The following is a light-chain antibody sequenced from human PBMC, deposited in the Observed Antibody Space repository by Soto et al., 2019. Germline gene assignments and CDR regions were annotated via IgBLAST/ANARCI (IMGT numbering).Light chain of an antibody. J-gene: IGLJ1*01. Sequence: QSALTQPASVSGSPGQSITISCTGTSSDVGSYNLVSWYQQHPGRAPKLMLYEGSRRPSGVSNRFSGSKSGNTASLTISGLQAEDEADYSCCSYAGTTTFYVFGTGTKVTVL. CDR3: CSYAGTTTFYV. V-gene: IGLV2-23*01. CDR2: EGS. CDR1: SSDVGSYNL.